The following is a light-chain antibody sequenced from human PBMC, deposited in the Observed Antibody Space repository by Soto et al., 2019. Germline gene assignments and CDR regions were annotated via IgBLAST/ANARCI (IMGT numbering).Light chain of an antibody. CDR1: QSISSW. J-gene: IGKJ4*01. CDR3: QLHHSYSGLT. CDR2: DAS. Sequence: DIRMTQSPSTLSAPVGDRVTITCLASQSISSWLAWYQQKPGKAPKLLIYDASSLESGVPSRFSGSGSGTEFTLTISSLQPDDFATYYCQLHHSYSGLTFCGGTKVQIK. V-gene: IGKV1-5*01.